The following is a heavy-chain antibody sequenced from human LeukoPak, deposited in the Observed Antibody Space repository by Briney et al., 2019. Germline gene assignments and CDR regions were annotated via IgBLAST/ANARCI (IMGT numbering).Heavy chain of an antibody. CDR1: GYSSHSQW. V-gene: IGHV5-51*01. J-gene: IGHJ4*02. CDR3: ASGGGYGSGWYGVFDY. Sequence: GESLKISCKGPGYSSHSQWIGWVRQMPGKGLEWMGIIYPGDSDTRYSPSFQGQVTISADKSISTAYLQWSSLKASDTAMYYCASGGGYGSGWYGVFDYWGQGTLVTVSS. D-gene: IGHD6-19*01. CDR2: IYPGDSDT.